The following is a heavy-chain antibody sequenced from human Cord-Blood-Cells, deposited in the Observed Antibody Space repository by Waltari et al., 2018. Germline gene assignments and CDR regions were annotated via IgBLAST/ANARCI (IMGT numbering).Heavy chain of an antibody. CDR2: IWYDGSNK. CDR1: GFTFSSYG. J-gene: IGHJ6*02. CDR3: ARWYNWNYGPQRGMDV. V-gene: IGHV3-33*01. D-gene: IGHD1-7*01. Sequence: QVQLVESGGGVVQPGRSLRLSCAASGFTFSSYGMHWVRPAQGKGLEWVAGIWYDGSNKYYADSVKGRFTISRDNSKNTLYLQMNSLRAEDTAVYYCARWYNWNYGPQRGMDVWGQGTTVTVSS.